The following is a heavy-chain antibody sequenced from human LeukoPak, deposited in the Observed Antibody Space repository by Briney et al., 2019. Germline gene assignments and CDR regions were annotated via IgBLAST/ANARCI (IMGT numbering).Heavy chain of an antibody. D-gene: IGHD3-10*01. J-gene: IGHJ4*02. Sequence: GGSLRLSCAASGFTVNTNYMSWVRQAPGKGLEWVSIIYSGGYTYYADSVKGRFTISRDNSKNTLYLQMNSLRDEDTAVYYCARGGYYGSGSYYFHWGQGTLVTVSS. CDR3: ARGGYYGSGSYYFH. CDR2: IYSGGYT. V-gene: IGHV3-53*01. CDR1: GFTVNTNY.